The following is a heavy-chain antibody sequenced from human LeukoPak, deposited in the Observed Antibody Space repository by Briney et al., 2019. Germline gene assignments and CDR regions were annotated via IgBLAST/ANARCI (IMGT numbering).Heavy chain of an antibody. J-gene: IGHJ4*02. CDR2: IWYDGSNK. CDR3: ARDIYFYGDFVIDY. Sequence: GGSLRLSCAASGFTFSNYAMHWVRQAPGKGLEWVAVIWYDGSNKYYADSVKGRFTISRDNSKNTLYLQMNSLRAEDTAVYYCARDIYFYGDFVIDYWGQGTLVTVSS. V-gene: IGHV3-33*01. D-gene: IGHD4-17*01. CDR1: GFTFSNYA.